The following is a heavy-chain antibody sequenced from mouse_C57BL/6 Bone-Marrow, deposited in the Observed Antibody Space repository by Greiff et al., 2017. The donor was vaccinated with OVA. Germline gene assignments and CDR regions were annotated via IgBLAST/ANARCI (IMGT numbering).Heavy chain of an antibody. Sequence: EVKLMESEGGLVQPGSSMKLSCTASGFTFSDYYMAWVRQVPEKGLEWVANINYDGSSTYYLDSLKSRFIISRDNAKNILDLQMSSLKSEDTATYYCARDNYGNYNFDYWGQGTTLTVSS. CDR2: INYDGSST. V-gene: IGHV5-16*01. J-gene: IGHJ2*01. D-gene: IGHD2-1*01. CDR3: ARDNYGNYNFDY. CDR1: GFTFSDYY.